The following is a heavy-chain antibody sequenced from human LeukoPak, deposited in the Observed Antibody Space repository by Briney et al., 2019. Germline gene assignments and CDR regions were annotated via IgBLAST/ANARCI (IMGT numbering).Heavy chain of an antibody. CDR2: INHSGST. Sequence: SETLSLTCAVYGGSFSGYYWSWIRQPPGRGLEWIGEINHSGSTIYNPSLKSRVTISVDTSKNQFSLNLNSVTAADTAVYYCARGGSSCTNGVCYTVEGVFYPRYFDYWGQGTLVTVSS. V-gene: IGHV4-34*01. CDR3: ARGGSSCTNGVCYTVEGVFYPRYFDY. D-gene: IGHD2-8*01. CDR1: GGSFSGYY. J-gene: IGHJ4*02.